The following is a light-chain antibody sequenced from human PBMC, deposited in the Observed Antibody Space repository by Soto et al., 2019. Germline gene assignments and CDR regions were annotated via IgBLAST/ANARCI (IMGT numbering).Light chain of an antibody. CDR3: AAWDNSLSGWV. Sequence: QSVLTQPPSASGTPGQRATISCSGSSSNIGSNYVYWYQQLPGTPPKLLIYTNNQRPSGVPDRFSGSNSGTSASLAISGLRSDDEADYYCAAWDNSLSGWVFGGGTKLTVL. V-gene: IGLV1-47*02. CDR1: SSNIGSNY. J-gene: IGLJ3*02. CDR2: TNN.